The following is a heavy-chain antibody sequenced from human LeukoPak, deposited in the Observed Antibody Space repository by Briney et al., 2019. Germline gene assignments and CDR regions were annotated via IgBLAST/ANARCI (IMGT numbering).Heavy chain of an antibody. CDR2: IYHSGST. CDR1: GYSISSGYY. V-gene: IGHV4-38-2*01. Sequence: SETLSLTCAVSGYSISSGYYWGWIRQPPGKGLEWIGSIYHSGSTYYNPSLKSRVTISADTSKNQFSLKLSSVTAADTAVYYCARHPKYYYGSGSSFDYWGQGTLVTVSS. D-gene: IGHD3-10*01. J-gene: IGHJ4*02. CDR3: ARHPKYYYGSGSSFDY.